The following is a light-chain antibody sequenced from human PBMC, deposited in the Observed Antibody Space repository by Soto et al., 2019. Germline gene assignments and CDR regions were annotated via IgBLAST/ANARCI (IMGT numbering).Light chain of an antibody. CDR2: GNS. V-gene: IGLV1-40*01. J-gene: IGLJ3*02. Sequence: QPVLTQPPSVSGAPGQRVTISCTGSSSNIGAGYDVHWYQQFLGTAPKLLIYGNSNRPSGVPDRFSGSKSGTSASLAITGLQADDEADYFCQSYDSSLSGSVFGGGTKLTVL. CDR1: SSNIGAGYD. CDR3: QSYDSSLSGSV.